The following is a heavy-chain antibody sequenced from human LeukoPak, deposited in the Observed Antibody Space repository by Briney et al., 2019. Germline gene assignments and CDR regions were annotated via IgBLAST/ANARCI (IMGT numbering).Heavy chain of an antibody. V-gene: IGHV3-7*01. CDR3: ARGQLADVY. CDR2: IKQDGSEK. D-gene: IGHD2-15*01. Sequence: PGGSLRLSCAASGFTFSTYWMSWVRHAPGKGLEWVAKIKQDGSEKYYVDSVKGRFTISRDNAKNSVYLQMNSLRVEDTAVYYCARGQLADVYWGQGALVTVSS. J-gene: IGHJ4*02. CDR1: GFTFSTYW.